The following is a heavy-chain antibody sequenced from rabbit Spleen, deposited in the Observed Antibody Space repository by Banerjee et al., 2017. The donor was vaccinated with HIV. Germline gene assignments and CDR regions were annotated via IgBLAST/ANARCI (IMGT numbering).Heavy chain of an antibody. Sequence: EGSGGGLAKPEGSLTLTFKASWFLISGDYYDCYLRWVRQAPGWGLEWIACIDIGSSGFTYFACWAKGRFTISKTSTTTVTPQMTSLTAADTATYFCARDLASVVGWNFSLWGQGTLVTVS. V-gene: IGHV1S40*01. J-gene: IGHJ4*01. CDR1: WFLISGDYY. CDR2: IDIGSSGFT. D-gene: IGHD3-1*01. CDR3: ARDLASVVGWNFSL.